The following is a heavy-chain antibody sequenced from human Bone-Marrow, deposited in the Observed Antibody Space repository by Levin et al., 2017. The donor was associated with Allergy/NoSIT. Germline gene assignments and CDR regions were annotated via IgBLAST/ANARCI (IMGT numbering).Heavy chain of an antibody. CDR1: GFSFDSYA. Sequence: PGGSLRLSCETSGFSFDSYAMHWVRQAPGKGLEWVALISYDGTNKNYAPSVKGRFTISRVNSESTLYLQLNSLRSEDTAVYYCARDILGDYSGYASRFDYWGQGALVTVSS. V-gene: IGHV3-30-3*01. CDR3: ARDILGDYSGYASRFDY. CDR2: ISYDGTNK. D-gene: IGHD5-12*01. J-gene: IGHJ4*02.